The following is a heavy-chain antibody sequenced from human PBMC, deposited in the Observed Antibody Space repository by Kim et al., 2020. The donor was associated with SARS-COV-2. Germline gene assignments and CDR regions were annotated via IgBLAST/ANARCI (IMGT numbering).Heavy chain of an antibody. CDR2: IYYSWNT. Sequence: SETLSLTCTVSGGSISTSSYYWGWIRQPPGKGLEWIGNIYYSWNTYYNSSLKSRVTIFLDTSKNQFTLKLSSVTAADTAVYYCARALDYYDRSAYYDWGQGTLVTVSS. D-gene: IGHD3-22*01. V-gene: IGHV4-39*01. J-gene: IGHJ4*02. CDR1: GGSISTSSYY. CDR3: ARALDYYDRSAYYD.